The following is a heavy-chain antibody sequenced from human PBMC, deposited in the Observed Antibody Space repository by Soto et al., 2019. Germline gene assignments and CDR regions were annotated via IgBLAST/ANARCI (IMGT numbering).Heavy chain of an antibody. CDR1: GGSISSGGYY. J-gene: IGHJ6*02. D-gene: IGHD6-13*01. Sequence: QVQLQESGPGLVKPSQTLSLTCTVSGGSISSGGYYWSWIRQHPGKGLEWIGYIYYSGSTYYNPSLKSRVTIPVDTSKNQFSLKLSSVTAADTAVYYCARYGGKGAPYGMDVWGQGTTVTVSS. V-gene: IGHV4-31*03. CDR2: IYYSGST. CDR3: ARYGGKGAPYGMDV.